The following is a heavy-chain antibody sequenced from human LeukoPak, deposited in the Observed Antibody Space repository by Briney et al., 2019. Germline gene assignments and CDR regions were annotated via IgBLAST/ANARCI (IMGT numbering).Heavy chain of an antibody. J-gene: IGHJ5*02. D-gene: IGHD3-3*01. V-gene: IGHV4-34*01. Sequence: SEPLSLTCAVYGGSFSGYYWSWIRQPPGKGLEWIGEINHSGSTNYNPSLKSRVTISVDTSKNQFSLKLSSVTAADTAVYYCARGSNDFWSGYHTGIRRGWFDPWGQGTLVTVSS. CDR2: INHSGST. CDR1: GGSFSGYY. CDR3: ARGSNDFWSGYHTGIRRGWFDP.